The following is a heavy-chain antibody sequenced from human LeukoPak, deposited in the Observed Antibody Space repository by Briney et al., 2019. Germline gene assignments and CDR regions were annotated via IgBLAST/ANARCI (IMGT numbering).Heavy chain of an antibody. CDR2: IYTSGST. Sequence: SETLSLTCTVSGGSISSYYWSWIRQPAGKGLEWIGRIYTSGSTNYNPSLESRVTMSVDTSKNQFSLKLSSVTAADTAVYYCARDKDFWSGYAYYYMDVWGKGTTVTVSS. V-gene: IGHV4-4*07. J-gene: IGHJ6*03. D-gene: IGHD3-3*01. CDR3: ARDKDFWSGYAYYYMDV. CDR1: GGSISSYY.